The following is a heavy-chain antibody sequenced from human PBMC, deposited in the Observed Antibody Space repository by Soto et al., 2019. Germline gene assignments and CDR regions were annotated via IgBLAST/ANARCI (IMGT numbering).Heavy chain of an antibody. Sequence: QVQLVQSGAAVKKPGSSVKVSCKASGGTFSSYAISWVRQAPGQGLEWMGGIIPIFGTANYAQKFQGRVTITADESTSTAYMELSSLRSEDTAVYYCARDPGYCSSTRCYTYYYYGMDVWGQGTTVTVSS. J-gene: IGHJ6*02. V-gene: IGHV1-69*01. CDR1: GGTFSSYA. CDR3: ARDPGYCSSTRCYTYYYYGMDV. D-gene: IGHD2-2*02. CDR2: IIPIFGTA.